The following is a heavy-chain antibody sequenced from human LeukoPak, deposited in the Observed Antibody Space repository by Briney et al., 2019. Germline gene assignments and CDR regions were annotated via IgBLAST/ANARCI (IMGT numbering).Heavy chain of an antibody. CDR2: INHSGST. CDR1: GESFSGYY. D-gene: IGHD3-22*01. Sequence: SETLSLTCAVYGESFSGYYWSWIRQPPGKGLEWIGEINHSGSTNYNPSLKSRVTISVDTSKNQFSLKLSSVTAADTAVYYCARHHYYDSSGRGAFDIWGQGTMVTVSS. CDR3: ARHHYYDSSGRGAFDI. J-gene: IGHJ3*02. V-gene: IGHV4-34*01.